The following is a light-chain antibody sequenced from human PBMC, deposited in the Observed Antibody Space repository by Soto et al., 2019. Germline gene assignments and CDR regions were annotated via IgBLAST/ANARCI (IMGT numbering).Light chain of an antibody. CDR2: QDT. Sequence: SSELTQPPSVSVSPGQTARITCSGDKVGEKYTCWYQQKPGQSPVLVINQDTKRPSGIPERFSGSNSGNTATLTISGTQAMDEADYYCQVWDSSTVIFGGGTKLTVL. V-gene: IGLV3-1*01. CDR3: QVWDSSTVI. J-gene: IGLJ2*01. CDR1: KVGEKY.